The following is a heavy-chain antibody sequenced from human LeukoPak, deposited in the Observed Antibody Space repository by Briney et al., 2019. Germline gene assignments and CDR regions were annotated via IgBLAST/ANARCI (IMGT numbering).Heavy chain of an antibody. CDR1: GFTFSSFG. V-gene: IGHV3-30*18. Sequence: PGGSLRLSCAASGFTFSSFGIHWVRQAPGKGLKWVALISYDGSNQYYADSVKGRFTISRDNSKNTLYLQMNSLRAEDTAVYYCAKGYYYDSSGYYQHFDHWGQGTLVTVSS. CDR2: ISYDGSNQ. CDR3: AKGYYYDSSGYYQHFDH. D-gene: IGHD3-22*01. J-gene: IGHJ4*02.